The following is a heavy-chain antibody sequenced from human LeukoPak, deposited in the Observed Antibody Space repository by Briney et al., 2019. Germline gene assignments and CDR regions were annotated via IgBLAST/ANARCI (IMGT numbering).Heavy chain of an antibody. J-gene: IGHJ4*02. CDR1: GFTFDDYA. CDR3: AKESGYYYGSGTAQ. D-gene: IGHD3-10*01. Sequence: GGSLRLSCAASGFTFDDYAMHWVRQAPGKGLEWVSLISGDGGSTYYADSVKGRFTISRGNSKNSLYLQMNSLRTEDTALYYCAKESGYYYGSGTAQWGQGTLVTVSS. CDR2: ISGDGGST. V-gene: IGHV3-43*02.